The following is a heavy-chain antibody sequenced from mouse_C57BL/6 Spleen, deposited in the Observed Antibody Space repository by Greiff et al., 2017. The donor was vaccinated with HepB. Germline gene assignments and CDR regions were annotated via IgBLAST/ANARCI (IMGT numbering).Heavy chain of an antibody. CDR1: GYAFTNYL. Sequence: VQLQQSGAELVRPGTSVKVSCKASGYAFTNYLIEWVKQRPGQGLEWIGVINPGSGGTNSNEKFKGKATLTADKSSSTAYMPLSSLTSEDSAVYCLTRDGESDYENGYVEVRGTGATVTVSA. J-gene: IGHJ1*03. D-gene: IGHD2-13*01. CDR3: TRDGESDYENGYVEV. CDR2: INPGSGGT. V-gene: IGHV1-54*01.